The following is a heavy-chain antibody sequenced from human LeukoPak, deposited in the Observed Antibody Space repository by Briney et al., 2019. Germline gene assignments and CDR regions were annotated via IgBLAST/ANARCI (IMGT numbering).Heavy chain of an antibody. Sequence: SVKVSCKASGGTFSSYAISWVRQAPGQGLEWMGGIIPIFGTANYAQKFQGRVTITADESTSTAYMELSSLRSEDTAVYYCARTHPLYGSGSYYPLDYWGQGTLVTVSS. D-gene: IGHD3-10*01. CDR1: GGTFSSYA. J-gene: IGHJ4*02. CDR3: ARTHPLYGSGSYYPLDY. V-gene: IGHV1-69*01. CDR2: IIPIFGTA.